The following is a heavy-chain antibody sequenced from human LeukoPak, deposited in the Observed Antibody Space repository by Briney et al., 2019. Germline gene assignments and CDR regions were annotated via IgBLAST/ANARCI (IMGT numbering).Heavy chain of an antibody. CDR2: IIPILGIA. CDR3: ARESSSWYYYYGMDV. V-gene: IGHV1-69*04. D-gene: IGHD6-13*01. Sequence: GASVKVSCKASGGTFSSYAISWVRQAPGQGLEWMGRIIPILGIANYAQKFQGRVTITADKSTSTAYMELSSLRSEDTAVYYCARESSSWYYYYGMDVWGQGTTVTVSS. CDR1: GGTFSSYA. J-gene: IGHJ6*02.